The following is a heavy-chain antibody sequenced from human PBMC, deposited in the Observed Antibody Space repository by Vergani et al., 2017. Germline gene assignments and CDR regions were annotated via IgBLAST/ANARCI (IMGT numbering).Heavy chain of an antibody. CDR1: GYTFTSYG. J-gene: IGHJ1*01. V-gene: IGHV1-18*04. Sequence: QVQLVQSGAEVKKPGASVKVSCKASGYTFTSYGISWVRQAPGQGLEWMGWISAYNGNTNYAQKFQGRVTITADESTSTAYMELSSLRSEDTAVYYCASPPVAAAGMYQAAEDEYFQHWGQGTLVTVSS. CDR3: ASPPVAAAGMYQAAEDEYFQH. CDR2: ISAYNGNT. D-gene: IGHD6-13*01.